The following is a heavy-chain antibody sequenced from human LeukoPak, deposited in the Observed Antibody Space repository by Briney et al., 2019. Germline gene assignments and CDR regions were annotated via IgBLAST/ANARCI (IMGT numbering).Heavy chain of an antibody. CDR2: INNDGSGT. CDR1: GFTFSSYW. CDR3: VRGGFGHAMDV. J-gene: IGHJ6*02. V-gene: IGHV3-74*01. Sequence: GSLRLSCAASGFTFSSYWMHWVRQAPGKGLVWVSVINNDGSGTNYADSVKGRSTISRDNAKNTLYLQMTSLGAEDTAVYYCVRGGFGHAMDVWGQGTTVTVSS. D-gene: IGHD3-10*01.